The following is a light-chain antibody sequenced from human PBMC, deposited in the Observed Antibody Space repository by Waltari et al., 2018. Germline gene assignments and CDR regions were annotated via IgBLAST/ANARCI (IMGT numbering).Light chain of an antibody. CDR1: QYIKNY. CDR3: QQRHSYPIT. CDR2: TAS. J-gene: IGKJ5*01. V-gene: IGKV1-9*01. Sequence: DIQLTQSPSFLSASVGDRVTMTCRASQYIKNYLAWYQQKPGKAPKLLIHTASTLQSGVPSRFSGSGSGTEFTLTISSLQPEDFATYYCQQRHSYPITFGQGTRLEIK.